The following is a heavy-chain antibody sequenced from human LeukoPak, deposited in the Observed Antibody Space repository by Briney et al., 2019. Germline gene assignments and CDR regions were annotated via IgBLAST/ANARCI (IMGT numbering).Heavy chain of an antibody. D-gene: IGHD3-10*01. Sequence: PGGSLRLSCAASGFTFSSYGMHWVRQAPGKGLEWVAGIWYDGSNKYYADSVKGRFTISRDNSKNTLYLQMNSLRAEDTAVYYCARGRSSGAYYFDYWGQGALVTVSS. V-gene: IGHV3-33*01. CDR2: IWYDGSNK. J-gene: IGHJ4*02. CDR3: ARGRSSGAYYFDY. CDR1: GFTFSSYG.